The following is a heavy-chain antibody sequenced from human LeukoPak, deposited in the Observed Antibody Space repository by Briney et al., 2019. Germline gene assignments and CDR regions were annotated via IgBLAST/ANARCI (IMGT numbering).Heavy chain of an antibody. CDR1: GGTFSSYT. V-gene: IGHV1-69*04. D-gene: IGHD3-22*01. CDR2: IIPILGIA. Sequence: SVKVPCKASGGTFSSYTISWVRQAPGQGLEWMGRIIPILGIANYAQKFQGRVTITADKSTSTAYMELSSLRSEDTAVYYCARDYYYDSSGYYSVYWGQGTLVTVSS. J-gene: IGHJ4*02. CDR3: ARDYYYDSSGYYSVY.